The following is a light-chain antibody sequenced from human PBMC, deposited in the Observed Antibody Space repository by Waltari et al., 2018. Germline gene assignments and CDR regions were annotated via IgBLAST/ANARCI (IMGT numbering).Light chain of an antibody. V-gene: IGKV1-39*01. CDR1: QSISSY. CDR2: AAS. Sequence: DIQMTQSPSSLSASVGDRVTITCRASQSISSYLNWYQQKPGKAPKLLIYAASILQSGVPSRFSGSGYGTDFTLTISSLQPEDFATYYCQQSYSTPYTFGQGTKLEIK. CDR3: QQSYSTPYT. J-gene: IGKJ2*01.